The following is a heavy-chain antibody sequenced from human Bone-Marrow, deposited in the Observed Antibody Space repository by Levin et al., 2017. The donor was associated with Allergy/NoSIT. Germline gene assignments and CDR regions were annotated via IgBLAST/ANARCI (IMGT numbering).Heavy chain of an antibody. CDR1: GFTFSSYW. CDR2: IHNDGSKT. CDR3: ARNYYGSGAGLGY. D-gene: IGHD3-10*01. J-gene: IGHJ4*02. Sequence: PGGSLRLSCAASGFTFSSYWMHWVRQAPGKGLVWVSRIHNDGSKTNYADSVKGRFTISRDNAKNSLYLQMNRLRAEDTAVYYCARNYYGSGAGLGYWGRGTLVTVSS. V-gene: IGHV3-74*01.